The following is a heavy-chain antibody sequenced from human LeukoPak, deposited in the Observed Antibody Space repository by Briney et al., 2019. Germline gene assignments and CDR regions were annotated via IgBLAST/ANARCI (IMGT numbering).Heavy chain of an antibody. CDR3: ARDWGGSLDY. D-gene: IGHD3-16*01. V-gene: IGHV3-11*04. J-gene: IGHJ4*02. Sequence: DSVKGRFTISRDNAKNSLYLQMNSLRAEDTAVYYCARDWGGSLDYWGQGTLVTVSP.